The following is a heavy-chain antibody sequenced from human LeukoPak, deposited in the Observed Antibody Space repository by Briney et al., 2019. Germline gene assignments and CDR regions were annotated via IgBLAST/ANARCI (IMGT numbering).Heavy chain of an antibody. CDR3: TRDPSGSGPDFDF. Sequence: GESLKISCAASGFTFTTYAMNWVRQAPGKGLEWVSGLSGDGGYKYYADSAKGRFTISRDNSKNTLHLQMSSLRAEDTAIYYCTRDPSGSGPDFDFWGQGTLVIVSS. CDR1: GFTFTTYA. V-gene: IGHV3-23*01. D-gene: IGHD3-10*01. CDR2: LSGDGGYK. J-gene: IGHJ4*02.